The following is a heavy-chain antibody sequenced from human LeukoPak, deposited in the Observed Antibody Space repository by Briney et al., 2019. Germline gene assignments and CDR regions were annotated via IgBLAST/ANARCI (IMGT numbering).Heavy chain of an antibody. D-gene: IGHD2-2*01. V-gene: IGHV4-61*01. CDR3: ARAGYCSSTSCYLDAFDI. Sequence: SETLSLTCTVSGGSVSSGSYYWSWIRQPPGKGLEWIWYIYYSGSTNYNPSLKSRVTISVDTSKNQFSLKLSSVTAADTAVYYCARAGYCSSTSCYLDAFDIWGQGTMVTVSS. J-gene: IGHJ3*02. CDR1: GGSVSSGSYY. CDR2: IYYSGST.